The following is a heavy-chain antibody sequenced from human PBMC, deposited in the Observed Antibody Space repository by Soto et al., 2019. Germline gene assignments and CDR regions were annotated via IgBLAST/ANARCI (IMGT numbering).Heavy chain of an antibody. D-gene: IGHD3-3*01. CDR3: ARDSVDFGGGLRGSAP. CDR1: GGTFSSYA. J-gene: IGHJ5*02. CDR2: ISAYNGNT. V-gene: IGHV1-18*01. Sequence: ASVKVSCKASGGTFSSYAISWVRQAPGQGLEWMGWISAYNGNTNYAQKLQGRVTMTTDTSTSTAYMELRSLRSDDTAVYYCARDSVDFGGGLRGSAPGGQGPWVPVSS.